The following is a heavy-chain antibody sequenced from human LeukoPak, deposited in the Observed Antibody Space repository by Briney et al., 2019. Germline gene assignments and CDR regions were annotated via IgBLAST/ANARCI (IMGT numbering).Heavy chain of an antibody. J-gene: IGHJ4*02. CDR1: GFTFGSYA. CDR2: ISGSGGSI. Sequence: GGSLRLSCAASGFTFGSYAMSWVCQAPGKGLEWVSSISGSGGSIYYADSVKGRFTFSRDNSKNTLYVQMNSLRAEDTAVYYCARGTAATPKAPFDYWGQGTLVTVSS. V-gene: IGHV3-23*01. D-gene: IGHD6-13*01. CDR3: ARGTAATPKAPFDY.